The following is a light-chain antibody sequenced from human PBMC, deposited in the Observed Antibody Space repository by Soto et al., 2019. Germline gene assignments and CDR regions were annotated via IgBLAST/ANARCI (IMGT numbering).Light chain of an antibody. J-gene: IGKJ2*01. CDR1: QSVTSN. CDR2: GAS. CDR3: QQYNNWLYT. V-gene: IGKV3-15*01. Sequence: EVVMTQSQATLSVSPGEGVTLSCRASQSVTSNLGWYQQKPGQAPRLLIKGASTKAASIPARFSGSGSGTEFTRNVFSLQAEDIAVYCCQQYNNWLYTFGQGTQRQIK.